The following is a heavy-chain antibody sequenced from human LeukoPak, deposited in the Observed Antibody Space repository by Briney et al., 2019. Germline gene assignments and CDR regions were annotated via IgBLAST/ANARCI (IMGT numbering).Heavy chain of an antibody. CDR3: ARNSMIRGAGDGMDV. V-gene: IGHV3-21*01. CDR2: ISPDSNYK. CDR1: GFTFSTYS. Sequence: GESLRLSCAASGFTFSTYSMNWLRLAPGKGLEWVSSISPDSNYKYYVDSVKGRFTISRDNAKNSLYLQMNSLRAEDTAVYYCARNSMIRGAGDGMDVWGQGTTVTVSS. D-gene: IGHD3-10*01. J-gene: IGHJ6*02.